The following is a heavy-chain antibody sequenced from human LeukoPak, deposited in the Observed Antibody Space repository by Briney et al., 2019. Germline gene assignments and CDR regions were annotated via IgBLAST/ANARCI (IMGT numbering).Heavy chain of an antibody. CDR2: INYSGSA. CDR1: GASFSGYY. V-gene: IGHV4-34*01. Sequence: PSETLSLTCAVYGASFSGYYWSWLRQPPGKGLEWIGEINYSGSANYNPSLKSRVTISVGTSKNQFSLKLTSLTAADTAVYYCARGHRDIIVVPAVYWNYWGQGTLVTVSS. CDR3: ARGHRDIIVVPAVYWNY. D-gene: IGHD2-2*01. J-gene: IGHJ4*02.